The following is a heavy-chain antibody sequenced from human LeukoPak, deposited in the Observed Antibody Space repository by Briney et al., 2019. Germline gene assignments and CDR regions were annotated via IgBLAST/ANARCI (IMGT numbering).Heavy chain of an antibody. CDR1: GGSISSYY. CDR2: IYHSGST. V-gene: IGHV4-59*01. J-gene: IGHJ2*01. D-gene: IGHD3-10*01. CDR3: ARDLSASGNFRSYWYFDP. Sequence: ETLSLTCTVSGGSISSYYWSWVRQPPGKGLEWIGYIYHSGSTNYNPSLKSRVNLSVDMAKNQISLKMSSVTAADTAVYYCARDLSASGNFRSYWYFDPWGRGTLITVSS.